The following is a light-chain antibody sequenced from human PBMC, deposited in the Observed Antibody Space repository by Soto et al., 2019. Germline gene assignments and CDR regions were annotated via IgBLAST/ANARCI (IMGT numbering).Light chain of an antibody. V-gene: IGKV3-15*01. J-gene: IGKJ1*01. CDR2: GAS. Sequence: EIVLTQSPGTLSLSPGERATLSCRASQRLASNYLAWYQQKPGQAPRLLIYGASTRATGIPARFSGSGSGTEFTLTISSLQSEDFAVYYCQQYNNWPPGTFGQGTKVDIK. CDR3: QQYNNWPPGT. CDR1: QRLASNY.